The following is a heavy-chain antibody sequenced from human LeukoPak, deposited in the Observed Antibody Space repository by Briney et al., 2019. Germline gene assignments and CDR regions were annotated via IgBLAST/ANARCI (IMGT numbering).Heavy chain of an antibody. J-gene: IGHJ4*02. D-gene: IGHD3-22*01. CDR3: ARDYYDSSRQSFDY. CDR2: IYTSGNT. CDR1: GGSISSYY. V-gene: IGHV4-4*07. Sequence: SETLSLTCTVSGGSISSYYWSWIRQTAGKGLEWIGRIYTSGNTNYNPSLKSRVTISVDKSKNQFSLKLSSVTAADTAVYYCARDYYDSSRQSFDYWGQGTLVTVSS.